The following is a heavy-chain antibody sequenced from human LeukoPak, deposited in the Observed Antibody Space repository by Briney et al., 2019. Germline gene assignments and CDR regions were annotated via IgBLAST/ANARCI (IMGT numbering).Heavy chain of an antibody. V-gene: IGHV4-4*09. CDR1: GGSISSYY. Sequence: SETLSLTCTVSGGSISSYYWSWIRQPPGKGLDGIGYIYTSGSTNYNPPLKSRVTISVDTFQNQFSLKLSSVTAADTGVYYCARLVAVAEWFDPWGQGTLVTVSS. D-gene: IGHD6-19*01. CDR3: ARLVAVAEWFDP. CDR2: IYTSGST. J-gene: IGHJ5*02.